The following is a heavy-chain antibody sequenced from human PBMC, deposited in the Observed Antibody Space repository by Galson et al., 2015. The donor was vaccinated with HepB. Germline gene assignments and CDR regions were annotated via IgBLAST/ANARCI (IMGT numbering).Heavy chain of an antibody. D-gene: IGHD4-17*01. CDR1: GFSLSTSGMR. CDR3: ARMGGTVTKGDAFDI. J-gene: IGHJ3*02. Sequence: PALVKPTQTLTLTCTFSGFSLSTSGMRVSWIRQPPGKALEWLARIDWDDDKFYSTSLKTRLTISKDTSKNQVVLTMTNMDPVDTATYYCARMGGTVTKGDAFDIWGQGTMVTVSS. CDR2: IDWDDDK. V-gene: IGHV2-70*04.